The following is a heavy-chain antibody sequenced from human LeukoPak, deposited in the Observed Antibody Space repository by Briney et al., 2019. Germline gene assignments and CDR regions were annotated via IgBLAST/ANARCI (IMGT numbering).Heavy chain of an antibody. CDR3: ARPSVDGSGSYPY. J-gene: IGHJ4*02. D-gene: IGHD3-10*01. V-gene: IGHV5-10-1*01. CDR1: GYRFTSYW. Sequence: GGALQISWKSSGYRFTSYWISWGRQMPGKGLEWMGRIDPSESYTNYSPSFQGQVTISAEKSNSTAYLEWSSLKASDTAMFYCARPSVDGSGSYPYWGQGTLVTVSS. CDR2: IDPSESYT.